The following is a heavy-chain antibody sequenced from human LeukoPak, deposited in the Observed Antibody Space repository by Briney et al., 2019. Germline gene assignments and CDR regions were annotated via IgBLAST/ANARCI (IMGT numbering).Heavy chain of an antibody. Sequence: SETLSLTCTVSGGSISSYYWSWIRQPPGKGLEWIGYIYYSGSTNYNPPLKSRVTISVDTSKNQFSLKLSSVTAADTAVYYCARHVQGSGSYYKHNWFDPWGQGTLVTVSS. CDR1: GGSISSYY. CDR3: ARHVQGSGSYYKHNWFDP. V-gene: IGHV4-59*08. CDR2: IYYSGST. J-gene: IGHJ5*02. D-gene: IGHD3-10*01.